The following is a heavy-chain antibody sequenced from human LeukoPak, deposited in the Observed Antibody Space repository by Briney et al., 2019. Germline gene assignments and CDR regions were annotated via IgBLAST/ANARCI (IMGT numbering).Heavy chain of an antibody. CDR1: GFTFSSYA. V-gene: IGHV3-23*01. CDR2: ISGSGGST. Sequence: GGSLRLSCAASGFTFSSYAMSWVRQAPGKGLEWVSAISGSGGSTYYADSVKGRFTISGDNSKNTLYLQMNSLRAEDTAVYYCAKDSLTIFGVVIMAPFDYWGQGTLVTVSS. CDR3: AKDSLTIFGVVIMAPFDY. J-gene: IGHJ4*02. D-gene: IGHD3-3*01.